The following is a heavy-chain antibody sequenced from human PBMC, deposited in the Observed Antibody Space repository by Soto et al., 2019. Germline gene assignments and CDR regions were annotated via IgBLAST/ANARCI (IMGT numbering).Heavy chain of an antibody. CDR2: IIPILGLA. Sequence: QVQLVQSGAEVKKPGSSVKVSCKASGGTFSSYTISWVRQAPGQGLEWMGRIIPILGLANYAKKFQGRVTITADKSTRRRYRERSGLGSEDTAVYYCARQLVPAATGAQEGFDYWVEETLVTVS. D-gene: IGHD2-2*01. J-gene: IGHJ4*02. V-gene: IGHV1-69*02. CDR3: ARQLVPAATGAQEGFDY. CDR1: GGTFSSYT.